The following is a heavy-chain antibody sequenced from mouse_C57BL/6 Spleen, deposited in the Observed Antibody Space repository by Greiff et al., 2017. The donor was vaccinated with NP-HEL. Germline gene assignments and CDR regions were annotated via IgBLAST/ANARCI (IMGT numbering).Heavy chain of an antibody. CDR1: GYSITSGYY. D-gene: IGHD2-4*01. CDR2: ISYDGSN. V-gene: IGHV3-6*01. CDR3: ARESDYGGYFDY. Sequence: EVQVVESGPGLVKPSQSLSLTCSVTGYSITSGYYWNWIRQFPGNKLEWMGYISYDGSNNYNPSLKNRISITRDTSKNQFFLKLNSVTTEDTATYYCARESDYGGYFDYWGQGTTLTVSS. J-gene: IGHJ2*01.